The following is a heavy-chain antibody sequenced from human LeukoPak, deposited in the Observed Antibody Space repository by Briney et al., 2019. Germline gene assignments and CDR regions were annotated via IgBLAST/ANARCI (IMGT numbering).Heavy chain of an antibody. CDR2: MSYSGTT. D-gene: IGHD3-10*01. CDR1: GVSITDSIYY. V-gene: IGHV4-39*01. CDR3: ANRGIYGYFNF. J-gene: IGHJ4*02. Sequence: PSETLSLTCSVTGVSITDSIYYWGWVRQPPGKGLEWIGSMSYSGTTYYPPSLKSRVIIFADTSKNQFSLRLASVTAADTAVYYCANRGIYGYFNFWGQGTLVTVSS.